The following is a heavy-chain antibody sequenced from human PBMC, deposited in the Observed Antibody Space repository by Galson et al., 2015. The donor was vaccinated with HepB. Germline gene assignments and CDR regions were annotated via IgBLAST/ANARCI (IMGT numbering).Heavy chain of an antibody. Sequence: SVKVSCKASGYTFTSYGISWVRQAPGQGLEWMGWISAYDGNTNYAQKLQGRVTMTTDTSTSTAYMELRSLRSDDTAVYYCARGDQIEIFGVNPPLWTYYMDVLGKGTTVTVSS. J-gene: IGHJ6*03. CDR3: ARGDQIEIFGVNPPLWTYYMDV. V-gene: IGHV1-18*01. CDR1: GYTFTSYG. D-gene: IGHD3-3*01. CDR2: ISAYDGNT.